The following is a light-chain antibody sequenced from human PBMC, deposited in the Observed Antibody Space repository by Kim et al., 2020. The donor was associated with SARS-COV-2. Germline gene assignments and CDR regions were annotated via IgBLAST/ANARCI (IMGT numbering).Light chain of an antibody. CDR1: QSINTY. V-gene: IGKV1-39*01. Sequence: DIQMTQSPSSLAASVGDRVTIACRASQSINTYLNWYQQKPGKAPKLLIYAASTLQSGVPSRFSGSGSGTDFTLTISSLQPEDFATYYCQQSNTAPLRTFVGRSKVDSK. CDR2: AAS. J-gene: IGKJ4*01. CDR3: QQSNTAPLRT.